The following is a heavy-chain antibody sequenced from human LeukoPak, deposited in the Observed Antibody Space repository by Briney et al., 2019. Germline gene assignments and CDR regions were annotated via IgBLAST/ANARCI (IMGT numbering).Heavy chain of an antibody. CDR2: IYSGGST. CDR1: GFTVSSNY. D-gene: IGHD6-13*01. V-gene: IGHV3-66*01. CDR3: AKDRVGSSWYYFDS. J-gene: IGHJ4*02. Sequence: GGSLRLSCAASGFTVSSNYMSWVRQAPGKGLEWVSVIYSGGSTYYADSVKGRFTISRDNSKNTLYLLMNSLRAEDTGVYYCAKDRVGSSWYYFDSWGQGTLVTVSS.